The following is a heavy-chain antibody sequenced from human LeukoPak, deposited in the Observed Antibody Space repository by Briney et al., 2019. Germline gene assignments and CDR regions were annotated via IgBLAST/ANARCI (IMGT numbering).Heavy chain of an antibody. Sequence: SETLSLTCAVYGGSFSGYYWSWIRQPPGKGLEWIGEINHSGSTNYNPSLKSRVTISVDTSKNQFSLKLSSVSAADTAVYYCARASGRYWGQGTLVTVSS. V-gene: IGHV4-34*01. CDR1: GGSFSGYY. CDR2: INHSGST. J-gene: IGHJ4*02. CDR3: ARASGRY.